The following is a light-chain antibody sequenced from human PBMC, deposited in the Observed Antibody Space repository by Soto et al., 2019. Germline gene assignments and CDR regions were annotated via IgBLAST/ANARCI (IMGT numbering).Light chain of an antibody. CDR1: QSVSSDY. J-gene: IGKJ1*01. CDR3: QQYNTSPWT. CDR2: ATS. Sequence: DIVLTQSPGTLSLSPGERATLSCRASQSVSSDYLAWYQQKPGRAPRLLIYATSSRATGIPDRFSGSGSGTDFTLAISRLEPEDFAVYFCQQYNTSPWTCGQGTTGEIK. V-gene: IGKV3-20*01.